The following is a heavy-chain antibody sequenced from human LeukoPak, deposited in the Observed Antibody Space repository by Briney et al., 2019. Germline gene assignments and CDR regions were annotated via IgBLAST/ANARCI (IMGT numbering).Heavy chain of an antibody. V-gene: IGHV4-39*01. D-gene: IGHD6-6*01. CDR2: IYYSGST. J-gene: IGHJ6*02. Sequence: SETLSLTCNVSGGSISSSSYYWGRIRQPPGKGLESIGSIYYSGSTYYDPSLKSRVTISVDTSKNQFSLKLSSVTAADTAVYYCARHGSSSLYYGMDVWGQGTTVAVSS. CDR3: ARHGSSSLYYGMDV. CDR1: GGSISSSSYY.